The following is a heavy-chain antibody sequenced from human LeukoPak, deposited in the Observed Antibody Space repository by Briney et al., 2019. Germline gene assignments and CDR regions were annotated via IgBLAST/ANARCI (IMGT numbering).Heavy chain of an antibody. V-gene: IGHV3-7*01. CDR2: IKQDGSEK. CDR3: ARGWLHF. Sequence: GSLRLSCAASGFTFSSYSMNWVRQAPGKGLEWVANIKQDGSEKYYVDSVKGRFTISRDNAKNSLYLQMNSLRAEDTAVYYCARGWLHFWGQGTLVTVSS. D-gene: IGHD5-24*01. J-gene: IGHJ4*02. CDR1: GFTFSSYS.